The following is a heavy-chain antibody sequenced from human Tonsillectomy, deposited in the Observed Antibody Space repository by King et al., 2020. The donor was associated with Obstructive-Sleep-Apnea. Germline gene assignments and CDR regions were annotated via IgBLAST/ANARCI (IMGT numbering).Heavy chain of an antibody. CDR1: GGSISSGGYY. Sequence: QLQESGPGLVKPSQTLSLTCTVSGGSISSGGYYWSWIRQHPGKGLEWIGYIYYSGSTYYNPSLKSRVTISVETSKNQFSLKLSSVTAADTAVYYCAREKVRVTTYFDYWGQGTLVTVSS. CDR2: IYYSGST. CDR3: AREKVRVTTYFDY. D-gene: IGHD4-17*01. V-gene: IGHV4-31*03. J-gene: IGHJ4*02.